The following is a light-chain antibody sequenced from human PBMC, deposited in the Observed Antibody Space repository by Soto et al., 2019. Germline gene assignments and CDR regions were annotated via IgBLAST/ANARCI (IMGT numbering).Light chain of an antibody. J-gene: IGLJ2*01. CDR1: RSDVGGYNY. CDR2: EVS. V-gene: IGLV2-8*01. CDR3: SSYAGSNNLV. Sequence: QSALTQPPSASGSPGQSVTISCTGTRSDVGGYNYVSWYQQYPGKAPKVMIYEVSKRPSGVPDRFSGSKSGNTASLTVSGLQAEDEADYYCSSYAGSNNLVFGGGTKLTVL.